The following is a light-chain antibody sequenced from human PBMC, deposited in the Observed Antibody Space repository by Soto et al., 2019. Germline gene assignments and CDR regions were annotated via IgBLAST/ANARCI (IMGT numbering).Light chain of an antibody. CDR2: AAS. CDR1: QSISIY. Sequence: DIQMTHSPSSLSASVGDRVTITCRASQSISIYLNWYQQRPGKAPNLLIYAASSLQSGVPSRFSVSGSGTDFTLTISSLQPEDFATYYCQQSYSTPYTFGQGTKLEIK. CDR3: QQSYSTPYT. V-gene: IGKV1-39*01. J-gene: IGKJ2*01.